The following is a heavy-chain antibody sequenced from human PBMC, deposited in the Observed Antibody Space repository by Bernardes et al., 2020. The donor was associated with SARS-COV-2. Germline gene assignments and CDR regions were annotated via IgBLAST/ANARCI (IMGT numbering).Heavy chain of an antibody. CDR2: ISTGSTYR. Sequence: GGSLRLSCTFSGFAFSSFSMNWVRQAPGKGLEWVSSISTGSTYRSYAESVKGRFTISRDNAKNALFLQMDNLRAEDTAMYYSITPIGDYWGQGSQVTVSS. CDR3: ITPIGDY. CDR1: GFAFSSFS. V-gene: IGHV3-21*01. J-gene: IGHJ4*02. D-gene: IGHD1-26*01.